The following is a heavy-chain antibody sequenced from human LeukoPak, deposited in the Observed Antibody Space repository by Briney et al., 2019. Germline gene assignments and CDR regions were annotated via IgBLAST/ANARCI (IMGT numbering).Heavy chain of an antibody. Sequence: NTSQTLSLTCTVSGGSISSGNFYWSWIRQHPGEGLEWIAYMHYSGSTNYNPSLKSRVAMSVDTSENQFSLELSSVTAADTAVYYCATISSDWYGAFDYWGQGTLVTVSS. D-gene: IGHD6-19*01. CDR1: GGSISSGNFY. CDR2: MHYSGST. V-gene: IGHV4-31*03. CDR3: ATISSDWYGAFDY. J-gene: IGHJ4*02.